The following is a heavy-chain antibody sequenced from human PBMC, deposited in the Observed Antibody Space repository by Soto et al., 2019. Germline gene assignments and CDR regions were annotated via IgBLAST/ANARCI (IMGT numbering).Heavy chain of an antibody. J-gene: IGHJ5*02. V-gene: IGHV3-21*01. CDR3: TRDPGQFYYGINWFDP. CDR1: GVTFNTYT. D-gene: IGHD3-10*01. Sequence: GGSLRLSCAASGVTFNTYTLTWVRQAPGKGLEWVSSISSTSTSIYYADSVKGRFTISRDNAKNSLYLQMNSLRAEDTAVYYCTRDPGQFYYGINWFDPWGQGTLVTVSS. CDR2: ISSTSTSI.